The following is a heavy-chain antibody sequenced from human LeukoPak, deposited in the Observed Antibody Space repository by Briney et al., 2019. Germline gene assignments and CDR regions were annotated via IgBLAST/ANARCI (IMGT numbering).Heavy chain of an antibody. J-gene: IGHJ4*02. Sequence: GGSLRLSCAASGFTVSSNYMSWVRQAPGKGLEWVSVIYSGGSTYYADSVKGRFTISRDNSKNTLYLQMNSLRAEDTAVYYCARRGLHNSSPHFDYWGQGTLVTVSS. CDR3: ARRGLHNSSPHFDY. CDR2: IYSGGST. V-gene: IGHV3-53*01. D-gene: IGHD6-6*01. CDR1: GFTVSSNY.